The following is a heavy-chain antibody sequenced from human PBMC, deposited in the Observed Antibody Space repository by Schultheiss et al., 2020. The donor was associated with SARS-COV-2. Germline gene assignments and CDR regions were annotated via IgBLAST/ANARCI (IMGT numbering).Heavy chain of an antibody. D-gene: IGHD3-3*01. Sequence: GSLRLSCAVYGGSFSGYYWSWIRQPPGKGLEWIGEINHSGSTNYNPSLKSRVTISVDTSKNQFSLKLSSVTAADTAVYYCARSAGADPYDFWSGWPTYGMDVWGQGTTVTVSS. J-gene: IGHJ6*02. V-gene: IGHV4-34*01. CDR3: ARSAGADPYDFWSGWPTYGMDV. CDR2: INHSGST. CDR1: GGSFSGYY.